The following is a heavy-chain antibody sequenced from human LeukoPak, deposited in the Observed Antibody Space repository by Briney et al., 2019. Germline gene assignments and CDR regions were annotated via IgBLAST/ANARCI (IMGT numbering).Heavy chain of an antibody. J-gene: IGHJ4*02. D-gene: IGHD2-21*01. CDR2: IYYSGST. Sequence: SETLSLTCTVSGGSISSYYWSWIRQPPGKGLEWIGYIYYSGSTNYNPSLKSRVTISVDTSKNQFSLKLSSVRAADTAVYYCARQGRHRFDYWGQGTLVTVSS. CDR3: ARQGRHRFDY. V-gene: IGHV4-59*08. CDR1: GGSISSYY.